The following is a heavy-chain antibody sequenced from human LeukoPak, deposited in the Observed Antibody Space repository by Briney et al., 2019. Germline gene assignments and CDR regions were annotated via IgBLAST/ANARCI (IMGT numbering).Heavy chain of an antibody. J-gene: IGHJ4*02. CDR1: GFTFSSYS. Sequence: PGGSLRLSCVASGFTFSSYSMNWVRQAPGRGLEWVSYIRSSGNTLYYAESVKGRFTISRDNARNSVYLQMNSLRVEDTAIYYCVRDPNALDYWGQGTLVTVSS. CDR2: IRSSGNTL. V-gene: IGHV3-48*01. CDR3: VRDPNALDY. D-gene: IGHD2-2*01.